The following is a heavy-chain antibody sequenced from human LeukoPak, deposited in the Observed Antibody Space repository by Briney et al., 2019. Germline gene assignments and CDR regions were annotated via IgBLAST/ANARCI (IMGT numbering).Heavy chain of an antibody. Sequence: GESLKISCKGFGYSFSNYWIGWVRQMSGKGLEWMGIIYPGDSDTRYSPSFQGQVTISADKSISTAYLQWNSLKASDTAMYYCARQEYCSGGSCYTWFDPWGQGTLVIVSS. CDR2: IYPGDSDT. CDR3: ARQEYCSGGSCYTWFDP. CDR1: GYSFSNYW. J-gene: IGHJ5*02. D-gene: IGHD2-15*01. V-gene: IGHV5-51*01.